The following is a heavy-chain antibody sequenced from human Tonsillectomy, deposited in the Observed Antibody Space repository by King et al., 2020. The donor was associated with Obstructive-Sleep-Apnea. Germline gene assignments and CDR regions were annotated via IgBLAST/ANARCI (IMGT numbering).Heavy chain of an antibody. CDR3: VRVGAVGVFDI. CDR1: GFTFSNYA. Sequence: DVQLVESGGGLVQPGGSLRLSCAASGFTFSNYAMHWVRQAPGKGLEYVSAINSNGGTTYYANSVKGRFTISRDNSKNTLFLQMGSLRAEDMAVYYCVRVGAVGVFDIWGQGTMVSVSS. CDR2: INSNGGTT. J-gene: IGHJ3*02. V-gene: IGHV3-64*01. D-gene: IGHD3-16*01.